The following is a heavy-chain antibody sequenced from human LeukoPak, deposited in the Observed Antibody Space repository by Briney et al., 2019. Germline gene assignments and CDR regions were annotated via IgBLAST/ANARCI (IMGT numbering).Heavy chain of an antibody. CDR1: GGTVSSYA. J-gene: IGHJ4*02. V-gene: IGHV1-69*04. CDR3: AGGDTSGYYDLFDH. D-gene: IGHD3-22*01. Sequence: SVKLSCTASGGTVSSYAISWVRQAPGQGPEWMGRSMPIFGIATNAQKYQGRVTITADKTTNTAHLELTSPRYEDTAFYYCAGGDTSGYYDLFDHWGQGTLVTVSS. CDR2: SMPIFGIA.